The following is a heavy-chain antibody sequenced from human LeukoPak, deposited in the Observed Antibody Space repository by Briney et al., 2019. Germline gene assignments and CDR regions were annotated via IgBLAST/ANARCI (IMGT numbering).Heavy chain of an antibody. Sequence: SETLSLTCTVSGGSISSYYWSWIGQAPRKGLDWIGYVYYSGSTNYNPSRESRVTISVVTSKVQISLKLSSVTAADTAVYYCARGRVGDYVWGRYPLIPAFDIWGQGTMVTVSS. CDR3: ARGRVGDYVWGRYPLIPAFDI. V-gene: IGHV4-59*01. D-gene: IGHD3-16*01. J-gene: IGHJ3*02. CDR2: VYYSGST. CDR1: GGSISSYY.